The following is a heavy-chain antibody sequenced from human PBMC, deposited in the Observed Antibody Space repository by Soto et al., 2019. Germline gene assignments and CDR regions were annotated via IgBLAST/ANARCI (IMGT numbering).Heavy chain of an antibody. CDR2: MNPNSGNT. CDR3: AGRLTTAASLDY. V-gene: IGHV1-8*01. J-gene: IGHJ4*02. D-gene: IGHD3-16*01. CDR1: GYTFTSYD. Sequence: QVQLVQSGAEVKKPGASVKVSCKASGYTFTSYDINWVRQATGQGLEWMGWMNPNSGNTGYAQKFQGRVTMTRNTSISTAYMELSSLRSEDTAIYYCAGRLTTAASLDYWGRGTLVTVSS.